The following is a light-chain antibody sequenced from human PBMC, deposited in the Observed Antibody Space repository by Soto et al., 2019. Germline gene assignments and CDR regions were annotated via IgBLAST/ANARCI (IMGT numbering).Light chain of an antibody. CDR2: AAS. V-gene: IGKV1-39*01. J-gene: IGKJ1*01. CDR3: QQYNRWPPWT. CDR1: QSISTY. Sequence: DIQMTQSPSSLSASVGDRVTITCRTSQSISTYLNWYQQNPGTAPKLLISAASTLQSGVPSRFSGGGFGTDFTLTITTLKSEDFAVYYCQQYNRWPPWTLGQGTRVGIK.